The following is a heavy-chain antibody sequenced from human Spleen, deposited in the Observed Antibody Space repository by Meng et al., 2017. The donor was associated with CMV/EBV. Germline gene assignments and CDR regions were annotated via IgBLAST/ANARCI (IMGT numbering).Heavy chain of an antibody. CDR1: GYSFIGNY. V-gene: IGHV1-2*02. D-gene: IGHD3-10*01. J-gene: IGHJ6*02. CDR3: ARAVPGRGMDV. CDR2: INPKSGGT. Sequence: ASVKVSCKASGYSFIGNYIHWVRLAPGQGLERMGWINPKSGGTDYAQKFQGRVTMTRDTPITTAYMELSSLRSDATAMYYCARAVPGRGMDVWGQGTTVTVSS.